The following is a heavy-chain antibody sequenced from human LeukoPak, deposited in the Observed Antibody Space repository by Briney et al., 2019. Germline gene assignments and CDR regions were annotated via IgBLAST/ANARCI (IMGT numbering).Heavy chain of an antibody. Sequence: PSETLSLTCTVSSGSISSTSYYWGWIRQPPGKGLEWIGSIYYSWDTYYNPSLKSRVTISVDTSKNQFSLKLSSVTAADTAVYYCATTSYYSDSPDYWGQGTLVTVSS. CDR1: SGSISSTSYY. J-gene: IGHJ4*02. V-gene: IGHV4-39*01. D-gene: IGHD3-22*01. CDR3: ATTSYYSDSPDY. CDR2: IYYSWDT.